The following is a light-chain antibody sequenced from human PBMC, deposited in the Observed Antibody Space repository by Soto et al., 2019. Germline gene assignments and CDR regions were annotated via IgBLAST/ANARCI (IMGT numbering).Light chain of an antibody. V-gene: IGKV3-15*01. Sequence: EIVMTQSPATLSVSPGERATLSCRASQSVSSNLAWYQQKPGQAPRLLIYGASTRATGIPARFSGSGSGTDCTLTISSLQSEDFAVYYCQQYNNWAGTFGPGTKVDIK. J-gene: IGKJ3*01. CDR3: QQYNNWAGT. CDR1: QSVSSN. CDR2: GAS.